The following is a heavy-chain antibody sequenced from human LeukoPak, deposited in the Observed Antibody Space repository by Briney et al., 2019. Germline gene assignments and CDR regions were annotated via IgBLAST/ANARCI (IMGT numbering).Heavy chain of an antibody. D-gene: IGHD3-22*01. CDR1: GGSISSSSYY. V-gene: IGHV4-39*07. CDR3: ARGSLTYYYDSSGFQH. Sequence: PSETLSLTCTVSGGSISSSSYYWGWIRQPPGKGLEWIGSIYYSGSTYYNPSLKSRVTISVDTSKNQFSLKLSSVTAADTAVYYCARGSLTYYYDSSGFQHWGQGTLVTVSS. CDR2: IYYSGST. J-gene: IGHJ1*01.